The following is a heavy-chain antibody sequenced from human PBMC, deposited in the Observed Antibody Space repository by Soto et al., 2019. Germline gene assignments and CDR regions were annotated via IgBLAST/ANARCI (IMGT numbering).Heavy chain of an antibody. Sequence: QVQLVGSGGGVVQPGTSLRLSCAASGFRFKSFVMHWVRQAPGKGLEWVAFTSYDGNNKDYGDSVKGRFTVSRDNSQNTLHLQMDFLRPEDTALYYCARWGTTGGFDLWGQGTLVSVSS. CDR3: ARWGTTGGFDL. J-gene: IGHJ4*02. V-gene: IGHV3-30*19. D-gene: IGHD3-16*01. CDR1: GFRFKSFV. CDR2: TSYDGNNK.